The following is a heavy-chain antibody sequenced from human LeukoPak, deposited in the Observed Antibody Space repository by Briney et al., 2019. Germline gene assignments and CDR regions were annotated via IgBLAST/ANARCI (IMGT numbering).Heavy chain of an antibody. Sequence: GGSLRLSCAASGFSFSSYAMHWVRQAPGKGLEWVAVISYDGSNKYYADSVKGRFTISRDNSKNTLYLQMNSLRAEDTAVYFCAKVHQSEYSSGRGGVNYFDFWGQGTLVTVSS. CDR2: ISYDGSNK. V-gene: IGHV3-30*18. J-gene: IGHJ4*02. CDR1: GFSFSSYA. CDR3: AKVHQSEYSSGRGGVNYFDF. D-gene: IGHD6-19*01.